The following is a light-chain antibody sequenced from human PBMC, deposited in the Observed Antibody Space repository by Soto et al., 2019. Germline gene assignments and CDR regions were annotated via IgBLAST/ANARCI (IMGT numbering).Light chain of an antibody. CDR1: SSDVGGYNY. J-gene: IGLJ2*01. V-gene: IGLV2-8*01. CDR2: EVH. Sequence: QSALTQPPSASGSPGQSVTISCTGTSSDVGGYNYVSWYQHHPGKAPKLIIYEVHKRPSGVPDRFSGSKSVNTASLTVSGLQAEDEADYYCSSYSASDNFVVFGGGTKLTVL. CDR3: SSYSASDNFVV.